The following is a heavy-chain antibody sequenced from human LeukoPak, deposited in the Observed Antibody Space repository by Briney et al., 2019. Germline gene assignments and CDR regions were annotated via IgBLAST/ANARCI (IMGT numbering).Heavy chain of an antibody. D-gene: IGHD2-15*01. CDR1: GFTVSSNY. CDR2: IYSAYNT. CDR3: ARVARSTFCSGGSCYIDH. J-gene: IGHJ4*02. V-gene: IGHV3-53*01. Sequence: GGSLRLSCAASGFTVSSNYMTWFRQAPGKGLNGVSFIYSAYNTFYSDSVKGRFTISKDNSKNSLNLQMNSLRAEDTAVYYCARVARSTFCSGGSCYIDHWGQGTLVTVSS.